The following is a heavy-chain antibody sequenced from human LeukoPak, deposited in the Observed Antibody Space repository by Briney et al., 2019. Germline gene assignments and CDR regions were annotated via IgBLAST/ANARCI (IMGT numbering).Heavy chain of an antibody. D-gene: IGHD3-16*01. Sequence: SQTLSLTCTVSGGSISSGDYYWSWIRQPPGKGLEWIGYIYYSGSTYYNPSLKSRVTISVDTSKNQFSLKPSSVTAADTAVYYCARVLPVMITFGGVTSADAFDIWGQGTMVTVSS. CDR1: GGSISSGDYY. J-gene: IGHJ3*02. CDR2: IYYSGST. CDR3: ARVLPVMITFGGVTSADAFDI. V-gene: IGHV4-30-4*01.